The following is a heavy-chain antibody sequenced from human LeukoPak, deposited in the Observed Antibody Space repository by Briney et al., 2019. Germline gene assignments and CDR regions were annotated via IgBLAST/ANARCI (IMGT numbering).Heavy chain of an antibody. CDR2: ISGSGPST. V-gene: IGHV3-23*01. D-gene: IGHD3-9*01. CDR1: GGSISSSSYY. J-gene: IGHJ3*02. Sequence: HPSETLSLTCTVSGGSISSSSYYWGWVRQAPGKGLEWVSAISGSGPSTYYADSVRGRFSISRDTSKNTLYLQMNSLRAEDTAVYYCARIYFDHAFDIWGQGTMVTVSS. CDR3: ARIYFDHAFDI.